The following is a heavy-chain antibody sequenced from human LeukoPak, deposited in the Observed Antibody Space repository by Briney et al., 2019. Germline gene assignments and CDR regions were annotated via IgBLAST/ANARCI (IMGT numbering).Heavy chain of an antibody. CDR1: GYTFTSYG. Sequence: ASVKVSCKASGYTFTSYGISWVRQAPGQGLEWMGWISAYNGNTNYAQKLQGRVTMTTDTSTSTAYMELRSLRSDDTAVYYCARDRGYDFWSGYYPWDYYYVDVWGKGTTVTVSS. J-gene: IGHJ6*03. CDR2: ISAYNGNT. D-gene: IGHD3-3*01. V-gene: IGHV1-18*01. CDR3: ARDRGYDFWSGYYPWDYYYVDV.